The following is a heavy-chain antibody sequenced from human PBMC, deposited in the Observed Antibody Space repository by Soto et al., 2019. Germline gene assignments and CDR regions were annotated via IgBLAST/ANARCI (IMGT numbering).Heavy chain of an antibody. CDR1: GFTFSSYG. J-gene: IGHJ4*02. CDR2: IWYDGSNK. CDR3: ARMQSAVAERGYFDY. Sequence: GGSLRLSCAASGFTFSSYGMHWVRQAPGKGLEWVAVIWYDGSNKYYADSVKGRFTISRDNSKNTLYLQMNSLRAEDTAVYYCARMQSAVAERGYFDYWGQGTLVTVSS. D-gene: IGHD6-19*01. V-gene: IGHV3-33*01.